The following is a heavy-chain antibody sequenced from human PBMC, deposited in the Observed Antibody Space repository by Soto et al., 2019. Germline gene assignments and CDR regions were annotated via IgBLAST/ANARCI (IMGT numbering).Heavy chain of an antibody. V-gene: IGHV3-74*01. CDR1: GVTFSNHW. J-gene: IGHJ4*02. Sequence: PGGFLRLSCAASGVTFSNHWMHWVRQAPGKGLVWVSRSNSDGSSTTYADSVKGRFTISRDNAKNTLYLQMNSLRAEDTAVYYCARFRGSQRAFDYWGQGTLVTVSS. D-gene: IGHD1-26*01. CDR3: ARFRGSQRAFDY. CDR2: SNSDGSST.